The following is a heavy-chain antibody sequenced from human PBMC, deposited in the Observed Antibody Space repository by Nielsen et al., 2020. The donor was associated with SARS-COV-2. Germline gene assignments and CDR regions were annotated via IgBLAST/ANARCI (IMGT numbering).Heavy chain of an antibody. J-gene: IGHJ5*02. Sequence: ASVKVSCKASGYTFTGYYMHWVRQAPGQGLEWMGRINPNSGGTNYAQKFQGRVTMTRDTSISTAYMELSRLRSEDTAVYYCARDSQDDYVWGSYRPNWFDPWGQGTLVTVSS. CDR3: ARDSQDDYVWGSYRPNWFDP. CDR2: INPNSGGT. V-gene: IGHV1-2*06. CDR1: GYTFTGYY. D-gene: IGHD3-16*02.